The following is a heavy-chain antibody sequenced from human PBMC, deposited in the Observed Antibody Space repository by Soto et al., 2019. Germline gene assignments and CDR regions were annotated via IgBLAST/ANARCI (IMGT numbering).Heavy chain of an antibody. D-gene: IGHD5-12*01. V-gene: IGHV3-23*01. CDR3: ARDHHRYSGYDYVDY. CDR2: ISGSGGST. CDR1: GFTFSKYA. J-gene: IGHJ4*02. Sequence: GGSLRLSCAASGFTFSKYALTWVRQAPGKGLEWVSVISGSGGSTYFADSVKGRFTISRDNSKNTMYLQMSSLRAEDTAVYYCARDHHRYSGYDYVDYWGQGTLVTVSS.